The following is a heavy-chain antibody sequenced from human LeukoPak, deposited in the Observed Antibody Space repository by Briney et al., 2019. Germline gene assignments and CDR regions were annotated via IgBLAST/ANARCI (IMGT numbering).Heavy chain of an antibody. V-gene: IGHV3-30*02. CDR3: AKDSAYYYDSSGYFYD. CDR2: IRYDGSNK. D-gene: IGHD3-22*01. Sequence: PGGSLRLSCAASGFTFNSYSMNWVRQAPGKGLEWVAFIRYDGSNKYYADSVKGRFTISRDNSKNTLYLQMNSLRAEDTAVYYCAKDSAYYYDSSGYFYDWGQGTLVTVSS. CDR1: GFTFNSYS. J-gene: IGHJ4*02.